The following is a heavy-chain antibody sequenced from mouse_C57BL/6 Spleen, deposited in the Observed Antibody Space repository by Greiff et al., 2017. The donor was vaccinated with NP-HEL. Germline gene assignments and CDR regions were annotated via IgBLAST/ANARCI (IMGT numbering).Heavy chain of an antibody. Sequence: EVQLQESGPELVKPGASVKMSCKASGYTFTDYNMHWVKQSHGKSLEWIGYINPNNGGTSYNQKFKGKATLTVNKSSSTAYMELRSLTSEDSAVYYCASGWLLLDYWGQGTTLTVSS. V-gene: IGHV1-22*01. CDR3: ASGWLLLDY. D-gene: IGHD2-3*01. CDR1: GYTFTDYN. CDR2: INPNNGGT. J-gene: IGHJ2*01.